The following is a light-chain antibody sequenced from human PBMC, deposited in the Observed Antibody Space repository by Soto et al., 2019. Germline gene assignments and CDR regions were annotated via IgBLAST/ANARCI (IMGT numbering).Light chain of an antibody. CDR2: GAS. V-gene: IGKV3-20*01. Sequence: EIILTQSPDTLSLSPVERATLSCRASQTVSSNYLAWCQQRPGQAPRLLIYGASTRAAGIPDRFSGSGSGTDLTLTITRLEPEDSAVYFCQQYTGPPTTFGQGTRLEIK. CDR3: QQYTGPPTT. J-gene: IGKJ5*01. CDR1: QTVSSNY.